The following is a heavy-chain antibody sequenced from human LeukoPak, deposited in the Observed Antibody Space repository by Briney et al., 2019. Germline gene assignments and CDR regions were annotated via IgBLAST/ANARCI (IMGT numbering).Heavy chain of an antibody. J-gene: IGHJ3*02. CDR2: IRYDGSNK. V-gene: IGHV3-30*02. CDR1: GFTFSSYC. D-gene: IGHD3-10*01. Sequence: GGSLRLSCAPSGFTFSSYCMHWVRQAPGKGLEWVAFIRYDGSNKYYADSVKGRFTISRDNSKNTLYLQMNSLRAEDTAVYYCANEPRGAFDIWGQGTMVTVSS. CDR3: ANEPRGAFDI.